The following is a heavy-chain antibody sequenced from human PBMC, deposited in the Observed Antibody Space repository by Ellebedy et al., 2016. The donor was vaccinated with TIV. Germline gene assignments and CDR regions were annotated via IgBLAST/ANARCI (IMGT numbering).Heavy chain of an antibody. CDR1: GYRFTNYW. CDR2: IYPGDSES. J-gene: IGHJ4*02. CDR3: AREVDDYADY. V-gene: IGHV5-51*01. Sequence: GESLKISCKGSGYRFTNYWIGWVRQMPGKGLEWMGIIYPGDSESRYSPSFQGQVTISADKSISAAYLQWSSLKASDTAMYFCAREVDDYADYWGQGTLVTVSS.